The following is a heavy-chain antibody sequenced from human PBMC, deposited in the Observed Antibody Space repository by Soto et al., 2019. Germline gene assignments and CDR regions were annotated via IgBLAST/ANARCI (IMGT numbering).Heavy chain of an antibody. D-gene: IGHD6-6*01. CDR3: ARDRAWIAARPDWFDP. CDR1: GYTFTSYG. Sequence: GASVKVSCKASGYTFTSYGISWVRQAPGQGLEWMGWISAYNGNTNYAQKLQGRVTMTTDTSTSTAYMELRSLRSDDTAVYYCARDRAWIAARPDWFDPWGQGTLVTVSS. CDR2: ISAYNGNT. J-gene: IGHJ5*02. V-gene: IGHV1-18*01.